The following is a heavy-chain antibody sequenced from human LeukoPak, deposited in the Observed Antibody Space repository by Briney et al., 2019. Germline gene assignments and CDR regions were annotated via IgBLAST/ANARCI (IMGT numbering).Heavy chain of an antibody. Sequence: PSETLSLTCTVSGGSLSSYYWSWIRQPPGKGLEWIGYIYYSGSTNYNPSLKSRVTISVDTPKNQFSLKLSSVTAADTAVYYCARDQFDELLWFGKLDRFDPWGQGTLVTVSS. J-gene: IGHJ5*02. D-gene: IGHD3-10*01. CDR2: IYYSGST. CDR3: ARDQFDELLWFGKLDRFDP. V-gene: IGHV4-59*12. CDR1: GGSLSSYY.